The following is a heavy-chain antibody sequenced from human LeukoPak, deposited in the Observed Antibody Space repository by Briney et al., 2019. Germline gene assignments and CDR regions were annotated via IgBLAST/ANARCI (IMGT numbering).Heavy chain of an antibody. CDR2: ISGSGGST. CDR1: GFTFSSYA. Sequence: GGSLRLSCAASGFTFSSYAMSWVRQAPGKGLEWVSAISGSGGSTYYADSVKGRFTISRDNSKNTLYLQMNSLRAEDTAVYYCASTSNRQLSLNYYYYGMDVWGQGTTVTVSS. CDR3: ASTSNRQLSLNYYYYGMDV. J-gene: IGHJ6*02. D-gene: IGHD3-16*02. V-gene: IGHV3-23*01.